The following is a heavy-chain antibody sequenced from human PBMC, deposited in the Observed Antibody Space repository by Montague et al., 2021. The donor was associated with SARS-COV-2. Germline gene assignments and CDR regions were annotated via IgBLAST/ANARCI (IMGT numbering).Heavy chain of an antibody. CDR1: GGSISSDY. J-gene: IGHJ4*02. V-gene: IGHV4-59*08. D-gene: IGHD3-16*01. CDR2: VYYRGST. CDR3: ARHYDHSSRGDS. Sequence: SDTLSLTCTVSGGSISSDYWTWIRQPPGKGLEWIGFVYYRGSTYYNPSLRGRVTISVDTSSNHFSLTLSSVTAADTAIYYCARHYDHSSRGDSWGQGTLVTVSA.